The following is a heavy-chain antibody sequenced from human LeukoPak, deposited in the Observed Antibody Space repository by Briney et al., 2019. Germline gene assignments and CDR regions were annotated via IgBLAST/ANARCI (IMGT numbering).Heavy chain of an antibody. D-gene: IGHD4-23*01. V-gene: IGHV4-34*01. J-gene: IGHJ6*03. Sequence: SETLSLTCAVYGGSFSGYYWSWIRQPPGKGLEWIGEINHSGSTNYNPSLKSRITISVDTSKNQFSLKLSSVTAADTAMYYCAREVADYGGYYYYHYMDVWGKGTTVTISS. CDR2: INHSGST. CDR3: AREVADYGGYYYYHYMDV. CDR1: GGSFSGYY.